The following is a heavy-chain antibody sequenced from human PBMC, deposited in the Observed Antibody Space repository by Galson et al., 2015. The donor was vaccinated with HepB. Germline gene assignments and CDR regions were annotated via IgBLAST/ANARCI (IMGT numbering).Heavy chain of an antibody. J-gene: IGHJ5*02. D-gene: IGHD6-13*01. CDR3: ASRSGQQLGNGNWFDP. Sequence: SLRLSCAASGLTLSSYSMNWVRQAPGKGLEWVSSISSGSTYIYYADSVKGRFTISRDNAKNSLYLQMNSLRVEDTAVYYCASRSGQQLGNGNWFDPWGQGTLVTVSS. CDR2: ISSGSTYI. CDR1: GLTLSSYS. V-gene: IGHV3-21*01.